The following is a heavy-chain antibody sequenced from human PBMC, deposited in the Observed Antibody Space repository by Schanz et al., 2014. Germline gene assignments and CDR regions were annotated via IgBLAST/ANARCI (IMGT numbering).Heavy chain of an antibody. CDR1: GFTFSSYA. CDR3: ASPSGCSGYGTCFDF. Sequence: QVQLLQFGGGVVQPGRSLRLSCAASGFTFSSYAMHWVRQAPGKGLEWVALISNDGSIKYYADSVEGRFTISRDNSRNTLYLQVNSLRTEDTAVYYCASPSGCSGYGTCFDFWGQGTLVTVSS. D-gene: IGHD5-12*01. V-gene: IGHV3-30-3*01. CDR2: ISNDGSIK. J-gene: IGHJ4*02.